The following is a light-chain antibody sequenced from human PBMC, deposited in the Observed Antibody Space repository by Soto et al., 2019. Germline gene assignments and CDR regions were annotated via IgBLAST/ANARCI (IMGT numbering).Light chain of an antibody. V-gene: IGKV3-15*01. J-gene: IGKJ2*01. Sequence: EIVMTQSPDTLSVSPGERVTLSCRASQSVSSDLAWYQQKPGQAPRLLIYGASTRATDIAARFSGSGSGTEFTLTISSLQSEDFAVYYCHQYINWPPYPFGQGTKLEIK. CDR1: QSVSSD. CDR3: HQYINWPPYP. CDR2: GAS.